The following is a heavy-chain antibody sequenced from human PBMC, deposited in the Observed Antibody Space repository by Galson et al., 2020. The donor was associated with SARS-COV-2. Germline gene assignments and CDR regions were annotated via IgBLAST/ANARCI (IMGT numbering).Heavy chain of an antibody. Sequence: QTVSLTGGVSGDSKKNDGYYWSWIRQYPAKVLEWIWHFSYSGSTDSNASLKSRLTISVDTSKNQFSLRLTSVTAADTAVYYWARDYGRRGYFDYWGQGAMVT. CDR2: FSYSGST. CDR3: ARDYGRRGYFDY. CDR1: GDSKKNDGYY. V-gene: IGHV4-31*11. D-gene: IGHD2-15*01. J-gene: IGHJ4*02.